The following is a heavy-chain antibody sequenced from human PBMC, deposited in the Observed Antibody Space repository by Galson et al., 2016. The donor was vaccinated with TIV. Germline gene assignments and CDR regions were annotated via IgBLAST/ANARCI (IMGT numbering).Heavy chain of an antibody. V-gene: IGHV3-11*06. J-gene: IGHJ5*02. CDR1: GFTFSDYY. D-gene: IGHD3-16*01. CDR2: ISTSSGYT. Sequence: SLRLSCAASGFTFSDYYMSWIRHTPRKGLEWLSYISTSSGYTDYADSVKGRFTISRDNAKNSVYLQMNSLRADDTAVYYCAGGGGWLITSWGQGTLVAVSS. CDR3: AGGGGWLITS.